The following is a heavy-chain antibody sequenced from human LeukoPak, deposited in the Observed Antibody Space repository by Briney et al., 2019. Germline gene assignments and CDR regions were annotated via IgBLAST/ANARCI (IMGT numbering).Heavy chain of an antibody. V-gene: IGHV3-21*06. J-gene: IGHJ4*02. D-gene: IGHD6-19*01. Sequence: GGSLRFSCAASGFTFSTYSMNWVRQAPGKGLEWVSSISSSSSYIYYADSVKGRFTISRDNSKNMLYLQMNSLGTEDTAVYYCAKDRWGAVASFDYWGQGTLVTVSS. CDR1: GFTFSTYS. CDR3: AKDRWGAVASFDY. CDR2: ISSSSSYI.